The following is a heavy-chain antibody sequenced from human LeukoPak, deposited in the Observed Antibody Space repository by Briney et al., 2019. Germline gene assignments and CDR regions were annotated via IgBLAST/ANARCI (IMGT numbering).Heavy chain of an antibody. CDR1: GFTFSDDW. CDR3: TRGDPDY. CDR2: INYHGSDK. V-gene: IGHV3-7*01. J-gene: IGHJ4*02. D-gene: IGHD2-21*02. Sequence: GGSLRLSCAASGFTFSDDWMQWVREAPGKGLEWVANINYHGSDKYLVDSVKGRFTISRDNAKNSLFLQMNSLRDEDTAVYYCTRGDPDYWGQGTLVTVSS.